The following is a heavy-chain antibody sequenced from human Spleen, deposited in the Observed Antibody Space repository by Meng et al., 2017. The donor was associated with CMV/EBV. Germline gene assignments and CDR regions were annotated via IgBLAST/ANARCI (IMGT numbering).Heavy chain of an antibody. CDR2: ISTSGDTM. CDR1: GFIFSSYE. Sequence: GGSLRLSCAASGFIFSSYEMHWVRQAPGKGLEWVSYISTSGDTMSYADSVKGRFTISRDNAKKSLSLQMNSLRVEDTAVYYCARDTGTIFGVVTSLGMDVWGQGTTVTVSS. CDR3: ARDTGTIFGVVTSLGMDV. J-gene: IGHJ6*02. V-gene: IGHV3-48*03. D-gene: IGHD3-3*01.